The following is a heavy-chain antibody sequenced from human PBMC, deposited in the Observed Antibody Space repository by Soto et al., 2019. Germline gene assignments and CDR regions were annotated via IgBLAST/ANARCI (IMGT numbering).Heavy chain of an antibody. D-gene: IGHD2-15*01. CDR3: VRHGWVAGPFDY. J-gene: IGHJ4*02. CDR2: IHNSGIT. V-gene: IGHV4-39*01. Sequence: PSETLSLTCTVSGGAISDNSFYWGWIRQPPGKGLEWIGSIHNSGITYHNPSLKGRFTTSVDTSKKQFSLKLNSVTAADTAVYYCVRHGWVAGPFDYWGQGTLVTVSS. CDR1: GGAISDNSFY.